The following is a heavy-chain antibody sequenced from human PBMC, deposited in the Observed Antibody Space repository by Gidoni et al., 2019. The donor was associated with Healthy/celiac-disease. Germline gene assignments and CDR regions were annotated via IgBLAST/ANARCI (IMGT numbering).Heavy chain of an antibody. V-gene: IGHV4-59*08. CDR2: IYYSGSP. Sequence: QVQLQESGPGLVKPSETLSLTCTASGGYISSYYWSWIRPPPGKGLEWIGYIYYSGSPNYNPSLKSRFTISVDTSKNQFSLKLSSVTAADTSVYYCARHSGGEYYDSSGYYSPFDYWGQGTLVTVSS. D-gene: IGHD3-22*01. J-gene: IGHJ4*02. CDR3: ARHSGGEYYDSSGYYSPFDY. CDR1: GGYISSYY.